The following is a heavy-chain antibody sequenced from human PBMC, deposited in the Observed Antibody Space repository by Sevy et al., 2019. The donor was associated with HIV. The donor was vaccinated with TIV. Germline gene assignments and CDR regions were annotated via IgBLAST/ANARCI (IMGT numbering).Heavy chain of an antibody. CDR2: ISSSSSTI. V-gene: IGHV3-48*02. D-gene: IGHD5-12*01. CDR1: GFTFSSYS. J-gene: IGHJ6*02. Sequence: GGSLRLSCAASGFTFSSYSMNWVRQAPGKGLEWVSYISSSSSTIYYADSVKGRFTISRENAKNSLYLQMNSLRDEDTAVYYCARDRRGYSGYDLLDYYYYGMDVWGQGTTVTVSS. CDR3: ARDRRGYSGYDLLDYYYYGMDV.